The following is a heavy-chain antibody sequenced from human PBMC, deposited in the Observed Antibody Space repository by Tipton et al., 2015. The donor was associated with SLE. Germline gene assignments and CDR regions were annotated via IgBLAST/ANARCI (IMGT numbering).Heavy chain of an antibody. V-gene: IGHV4-59*01. CDR1: GGSITSSY. J-gene: IGHJ3*01. Sequence: TLSLTCAVSGGSITSSYWSWIRQPPGKGLEWIGYIYYSGNTKYNPSLKSRVTISVDTSKNLFSLKLSSVTAADTAVYYCARERSPGIVWGQGTMVTVSS. CDR3: ARERSPGIV. CDR2: IYYSGNT.